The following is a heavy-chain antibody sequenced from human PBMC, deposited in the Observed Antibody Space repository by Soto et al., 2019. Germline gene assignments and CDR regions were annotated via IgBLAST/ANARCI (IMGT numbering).Heavy chain of an antibody. J-gene: IGHJ4*02. V-gene: IGHV1-2*02. Sequence: ASVKVSCKASGYTFAGYYMHWVRQAPGQGLEWMGWINPNSGGTNFAQKFQGRVTMTRDTSISTAYMELSRLRSDDTAVYYCARDLSSSGWYPNFDYWGQGTLVTVSS. D-gene: IGHD6-19*01. CDR2: INPNSGGT. CDR3: ARDLSSSGWYPNFDY. CDR1: GYTFAGYY.